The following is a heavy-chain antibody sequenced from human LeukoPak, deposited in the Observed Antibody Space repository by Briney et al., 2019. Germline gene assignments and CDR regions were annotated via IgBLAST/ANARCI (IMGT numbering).Heavy chain of an antibody. V-gene: IGHV1-2*06. CDR1: GYTFTGYY. Sequence: ASVKVSRKASGYTFTGYYMHWVRQAPGQGLEWMGRINPNSGGTNYAQKFQGRVTMTRDTSISTAYMELSRLRSDDTAVYYCAITYSSVAFDYWGQGTLVTVSS. CDR3: AITYSSVAFDY. D-gene: IGHD6-19*01. CDR2: INPNSGGT. J-gene: IGHJ4*02.